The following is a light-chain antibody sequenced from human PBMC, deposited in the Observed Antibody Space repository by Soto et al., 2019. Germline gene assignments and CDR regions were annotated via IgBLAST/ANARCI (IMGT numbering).Light chain of an antibody. J-gene: IGLJ1*01. CDR1: SSDVVSYNL. V-gene: IGLV2-23*02. CDR3: CSYAGSSTEV. Sequence: LTQPASVAGSPGQSITHSCPGTSSDVVSYNLVSWYQQHPGKAPKLMIYEVSKRPSGVSNRFSGSKSGNTASLTISGLQAEDEADYYCCSYAGSSTEVFGTGTKVTVL. CDR2: EVS.